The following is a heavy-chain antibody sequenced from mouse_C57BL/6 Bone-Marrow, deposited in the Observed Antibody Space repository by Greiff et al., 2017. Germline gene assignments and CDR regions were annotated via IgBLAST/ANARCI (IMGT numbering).Heavy chain of an antibody. V-gene: IGHV1-26*01. CDR1: GYTFTDYY. Sequence: EVQLQQSGPELVKPGASVKISCKASGYTFTDYYMNWVKQSHGKSLEWIGDINPNNGGTSYNQKFKGKATLTVDKSSSTAYMELRSLTSEDSAVYYCARPPFYYGSSYGFAYWGQGTLVTVSA. CDR2: INPNNGGT. CDR3: ARPPFYYGSSYGFAY. D-gene: IGHD1-1*01. J-gene: IGHJ3*01.